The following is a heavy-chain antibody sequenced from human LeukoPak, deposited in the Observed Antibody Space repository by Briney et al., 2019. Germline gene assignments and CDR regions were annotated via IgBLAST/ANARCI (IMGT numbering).Heavy chain of an antibody. D-gene: IGHD6-13*01. CDR2: IRYDGSNK. J-gene: IGHJ6*03. Sequence: GGSLRLSCEASGFTFNNFGMHWVRQTPGKGLEWVAFIRYDGSNKYYADSVKGRFTISRDNSKNTLYLQMNSLRAEDTAVYYCAKNIAAADSSGYYYYYMDVWGKGTTVTVSS. CDR1: GFTFNNFG. V-gene: IGHV3-30*02. CDR3: AKNIAAADSSGYYYYYMDV.